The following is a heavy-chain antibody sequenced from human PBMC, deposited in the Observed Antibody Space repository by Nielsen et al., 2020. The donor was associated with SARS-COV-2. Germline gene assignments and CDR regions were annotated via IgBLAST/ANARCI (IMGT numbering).Heavy chain of an antibody. Sequence: SETLSLTCSVSGASVTSHYWWSWVRQPPGKGLEWIGQIYHGGNTNYSPSLKSRVSISMDNSRNQFSLRLNSVTAADTAFYFCARLIGYSTSSDYWGQGILVTVSS. V-gene: IGHV4/OR15-8*02. D-gene: IGHD6-6*01. CDR2: IYHGGNT. J-gene: IGHJ4*02. CDR3: ARLIGYSTSSDY. CDR1: GASVTSHYW.